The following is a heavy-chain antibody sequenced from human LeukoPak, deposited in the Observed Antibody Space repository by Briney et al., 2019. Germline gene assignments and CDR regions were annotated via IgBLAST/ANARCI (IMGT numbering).Heavy chain of an antibody. D-gene: IGHD3-22*01. CDR1: GFAFSSYS. CDR2: ISSSSSYI. J-gene: IGHJ6*03. Sequence: PGGSLRLSCAASGFAFSSYSMTWVRQAPGKGLEGVSSISSSSSYIYYADSVKGRFTISRDNAKTSLYLQMNSLRAEDTAVYYCARDYEGYYDSSGLRMDVWGKGTTVTVSS. V-gene: IGHV3-21*01. CDR3: ARDYEGYYDSSGLRMDV.